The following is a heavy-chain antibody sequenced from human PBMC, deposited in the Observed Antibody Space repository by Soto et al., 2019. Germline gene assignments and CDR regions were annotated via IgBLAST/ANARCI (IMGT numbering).Heavy chain of an antibody. CDR2: ISGSGGST. Sequence: EVQLLESGGGLVQPGGSLRLSCAASGFTFSSYAMSWVRQAPGKGLEWVSAISGSGGSTYYADSVKGRFTISRDNSKNTLYLQMNRLRAEDTAVYYCAKDLFASGPRLYDSSGYARSFDYWGQGTLVTVSS. V-gene: IGHV3-23*01. CDR1: GFTFSSYA. J-gene: IGHJ4*02. CDR3: AKDLFASGPRLYDSSGYARSFDY. D-gene: IGHD3-22*01.